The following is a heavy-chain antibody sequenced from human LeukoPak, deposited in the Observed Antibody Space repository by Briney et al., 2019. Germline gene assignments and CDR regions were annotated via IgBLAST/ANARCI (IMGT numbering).Heavy chain of an antibody. CDR3: ARVVVVVAAPSFDY. CDR1: GGSFSGYY. D-gene: IGHD2-15*01. J-gene: IGHJ4*02. Sequence: SETLSLTCAVYGGSFSGYYWSWIRQPPGKGLEWIGEINHSGSTNYNPSLKTRVTISVDTSKNQFSLKLSSVTAADTAVYYCARVVVVVAAPSFDYWGQGTLVTVSS. V-gene: IGHV4-34*01. CDR2: INHSGST.